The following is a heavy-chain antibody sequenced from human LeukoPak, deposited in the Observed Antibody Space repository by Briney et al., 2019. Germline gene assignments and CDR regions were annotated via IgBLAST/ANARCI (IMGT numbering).Heavy chain of an antibody. D-gene: IGHD4-17*01. CDR2: IYYSGST. CDR3: AKSGTYGGYGGYWFDP. V-gene: IGHV4-59*08. Sequence: PSETLSLTCTVSGGSISSYYWSWIRQPPGKGLEWIGYIYYSGSTKYNPSLKSRVTISVDTSYNQFSLKLSSATAADTAVYYCAKSGTYGGYGGYWFDPWGQGTLVTVSS. J-gene: IGHJ5*02. CDR1: GGSISSYY.